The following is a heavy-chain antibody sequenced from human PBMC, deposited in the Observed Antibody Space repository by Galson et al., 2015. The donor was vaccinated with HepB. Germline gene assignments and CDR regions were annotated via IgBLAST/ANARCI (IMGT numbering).Heavy chain of an antibody. Sequence: PALVKPTQTLTLTCTFSGFSLSTSGVGAGWIRQPPGKALEWLALIYWNDDKRYSPSLNSRLNITRDTSKNQVVLTMTNVDPGDTATYYCAHRICDSSGERFDYWGQGTLVTVSS. D-gene: IGHD6-19*01. CDR3: AHRICDSSGERFDY. CDR2: IYWNDDK. V-gene: IGHV2-5*01. J-gene: IGHJ4*02. CDR1: GFSLSTSGVG.